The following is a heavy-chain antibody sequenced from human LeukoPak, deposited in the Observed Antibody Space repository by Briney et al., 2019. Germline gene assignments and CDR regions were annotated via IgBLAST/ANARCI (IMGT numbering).Heavy chain of an antibody. V-gene: IGHV3-7*01. CDR2: IKQDGSEK. D-gene: IGHD3-22*01. J-gene: IGHJ3*02. CDR3: ARGTGYYYDDAFDI. CDR1: GFTFSSYW. Sequence: PGGSLRLSCAATGFTFSSYWMSWVRQAPGKGLEWVANIKQDGSEKYYVDSVKGRFTICRDNAKNSLYLQMNSLRADDTAVYYCARGTGYYYDDAFDIWGQGPMVAVSS.